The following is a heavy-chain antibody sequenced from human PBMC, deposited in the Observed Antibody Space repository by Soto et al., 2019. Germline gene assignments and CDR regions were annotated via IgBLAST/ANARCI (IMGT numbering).Heavy chain of an antibody. CDR1: GFSLTTTSMG. J-gene: IGHJ4*02. CDR2: IYWDDDQ. CDR3: AHAGDYDLLSFDH. V-gene: IGHV2-5*02. Sequence: QITLKESGPPLVRPAQTLTLTCAFSGFSLTTTSMGVAWIRQPPGKALEWPALIYWDDDQRYSPSLKDRLTISKDTSRGRVVLTISNMNPEDTGPYFCAHAGDYDLLSFDHWGPGTLVTVSS. D-gene: IGHD4-17*01.